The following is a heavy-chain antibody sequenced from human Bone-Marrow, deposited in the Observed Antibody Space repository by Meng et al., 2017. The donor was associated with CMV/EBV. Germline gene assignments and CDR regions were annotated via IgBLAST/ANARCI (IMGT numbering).Heavy chain of an antibody. J-gene: IGHJ4*02. V-gene: IGHV3-66*02. D-gene: IGHD6-6*01. Sequence: GESLKISCAASGFTVSSNYMSWVRQAPGKGLEWVSVIYSGGSTYYADSVKGRFTISRDNSKNTLYLQMNSLRAEDTAVYYCARAPRAARSSYYFDYWGQGTLVTVSS. CDR2: IYSGGST. CDR1: GFTVSSNY. CDR3: ARAPRAARSSYYFDY.